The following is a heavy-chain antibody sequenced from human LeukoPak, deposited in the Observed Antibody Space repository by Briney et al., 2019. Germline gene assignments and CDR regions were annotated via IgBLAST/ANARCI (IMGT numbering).Heavy chain of an antibody. Sequence: GGSLRLSCAASGFTFSSYAMSWVRQAPGEGLEWVSAISGSGGSTYYADSVKGRFTISRDNSKNSLYLQMNSLRAEDTAVYYCAKVIVVVPAAIPDFDYWGQGTLVTVSS. CDR3: AKVIVVVPAAIPDFDY. V-gene: IGHV3-23*01. D-gene: IGHD2-2*02. CDR1: GFTFSSYA. J-gene: IGHJ4*02. CDR2: ISGSGGST.